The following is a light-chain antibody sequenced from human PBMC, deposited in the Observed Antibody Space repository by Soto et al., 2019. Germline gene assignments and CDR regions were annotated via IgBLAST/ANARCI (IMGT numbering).Light chain of an antibody. J-gene: IGLJ2*01. CDR3: QSYDNSLRGYVV. CDR1: DSNIGADYD. CDR2: GNS. Sequence: QSVLTQPPSVSGAPGQRVTISCTGSDSNIGADYDVHWYQKLPGTAPKLLIYGNSNRPSGVPDRFSGSKSGTSASLAITGLQAGDEADYYCQSYDNSLRGYVVFGGGTKLTVL. V-gene: IGLV1-40*01.